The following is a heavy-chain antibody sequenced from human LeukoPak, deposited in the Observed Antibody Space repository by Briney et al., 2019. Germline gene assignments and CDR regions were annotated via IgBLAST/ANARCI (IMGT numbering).Heavy chain of an antibody. D-gene: IGHD1-7*01. J-gene: IGHJ4*02. Sequence: PGGSLRLSCAASGSTFSSYEMNWVRQAPGKGLEWVSYISTSGNTRYYADSVKGRFTISRDNAKNSLYLQMNSLRVEDTAVYYCARELSGTTSYYFDYWGQRTLVTVSS. V-gene: IGHV3-48*03. CDR1: GSTFSSYE. CDR2: ISTSGNTR. CDR3: ARELSGTTSYYFDY.